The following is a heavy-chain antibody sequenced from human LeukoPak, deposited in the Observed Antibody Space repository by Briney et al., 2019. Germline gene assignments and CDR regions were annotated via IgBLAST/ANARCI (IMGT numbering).Heavy chain of an antibody. Sequence: PGGSLRLSCAASGFTFSSYAMHWVRQAPGKGLEWVACISYDGSNKYYADSVKGRFTISRDNSKNTLYLQMNSLRAEDTAVYYCARDQSDYYDSSGYYDYWGQGTLVTVSS. D-gene: IGHD3-22*01. J-gene: IGHJ4*02. CDR1: GFTFSSYA. CDR3: ARDQSDYYDSSGYYDY. CDR2: ISYDGSNK. V-gene: IGHV3-30-3*01.